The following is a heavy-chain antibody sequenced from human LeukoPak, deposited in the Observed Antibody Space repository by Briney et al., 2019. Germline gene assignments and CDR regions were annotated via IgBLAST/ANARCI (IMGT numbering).Heavy chain of an antibody. CDR2: IGESGSLI. Sequence: GGSLRLSCVASGFRFSSYEMNWVRQAPGKGLEWVSYIGESGSLIYYADSVKGRFTISRDNAKNSLFLQLNSLRAEDTAVYYCARGWFDSWGQGTLVTVSS. J-gene: IGHJ5*01. CDR1: GFRFSSYE. V-gene: IGHV3-48*03. CDR3: ARGWFDS.